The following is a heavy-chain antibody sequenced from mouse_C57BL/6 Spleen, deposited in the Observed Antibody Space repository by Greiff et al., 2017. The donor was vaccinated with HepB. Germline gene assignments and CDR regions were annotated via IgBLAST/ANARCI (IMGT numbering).Heavy chain of an antibody. V-gene: IGHV1-15*01. CDR1: GYTFTDYE. CDR3: TDYGSRGYWYFDV. CDR2: IDPETGGT. J-gene: IGHJ1*03. Sequence: QVQLKQSGAELVRPGASVTLSCKASGYTFTDYEMHWVKQTPVHGLEWIGAIDPETGGTAYNQKFKGKAILTADKSSSTAYMELRSLTSEDSAVYYCTDYGSRGYWYFDVWGTGTTVTVSS. D-gene: IGHD1-1*01.